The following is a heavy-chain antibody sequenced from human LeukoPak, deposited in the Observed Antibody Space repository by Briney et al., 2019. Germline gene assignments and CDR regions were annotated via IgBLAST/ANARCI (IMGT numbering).Heavy chain of an antibody. D-gene: IGHD3-3*01. J-gene: IGHJ4*02. V-gene: IGHV4-38-2*01. Sequence: PSGTLSLTCAVSGYSISSGYYWGWIRQPPGKGREGSGSIYHSGSTYYNPSLKSRVTISVDTSKNQFSLKLSSVTAADTAVYYCARSVTIFGVVIRLGDYWGQGTLVTVSS. CDR2: IYHSGST. CDR3: ARSVTIFGVVIRLGDY. CDR1: GYSISSGYY.